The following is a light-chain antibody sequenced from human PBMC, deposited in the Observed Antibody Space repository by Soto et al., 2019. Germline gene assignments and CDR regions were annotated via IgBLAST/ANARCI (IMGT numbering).Light chain of an antibody. CDR3: CSYAASYAVL. CDR2: DAS. Sequence: QSALTQPRSVSASPGQSVTISCTGTSSNVGGHNYVSWYQQNPGKAPKLMIYDASKRPPGVPDRFSGSKSGNAASLTISGLQAEDEADYYCCSYAASYAVLFGGGTQLTVL. CDR1: SSNVGGHNY. J-gene: IGLJ2*01. V-gene: IGLV2-11*01.